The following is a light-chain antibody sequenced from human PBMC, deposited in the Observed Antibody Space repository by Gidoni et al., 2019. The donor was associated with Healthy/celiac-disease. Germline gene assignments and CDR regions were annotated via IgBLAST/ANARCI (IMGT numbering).Light chain of an antibody. Sequence: EIVLTQSPATLSLSPGERATLSCRASQSVSSYLSWYQQKPGQTPRLIIYDASNSATRIPARFSRSGSGTDFTLTISSLEPEDLAVYYCQQRSNWGQTCGGGTKVGIK. CDR3: QQRSNWGQT. V-gene: IGKV3-11*01. CDR1: QSVSSY. J-gene: IGKJ4*01. CDR2: DAS.